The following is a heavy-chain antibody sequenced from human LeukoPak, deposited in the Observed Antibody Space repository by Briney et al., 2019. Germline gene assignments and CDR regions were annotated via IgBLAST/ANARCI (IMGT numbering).Heavy chain of an antibody. CDR1: GYSISSGYY. CDR3: AAIAVAGQFDF. CDR2: IYHSSNT. Sequence: PSETLSLNCAVSGYSISSGYYWGWILQPPGKGLEWIGNIYHSSNTYYSPSLKSRVTISVDMSKNHFSLKLSSMTAADTAVYYCAAIAVAGQFDFWGQGILVTVSP. V-gene: IGHV4-38-2*01. D-gene: IGHD6-19*01. J-gene: IGHJ4*02.